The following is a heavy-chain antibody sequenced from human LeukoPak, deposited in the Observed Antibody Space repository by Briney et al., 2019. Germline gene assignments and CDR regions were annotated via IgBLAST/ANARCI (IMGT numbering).Heavy chain of an antibody. Sequence: SETLSLTCAVSNYSISSGYYWGWIRQPPGKGLEWIGGMSHSGSTNYNPSLNSRVTISLDTSNNQFSLRIISVTAADTAVYYCATTIAAHPFDCWGQGTLVTVSS. D-gene: IGHD6-25*01. CDR1: NYSISSGYY. V-gene: IGHV4-38-2*01. CDR3: ATTIAAHPFDC. J-gene: IGHJ4*02. CDR2: MSHSGST.